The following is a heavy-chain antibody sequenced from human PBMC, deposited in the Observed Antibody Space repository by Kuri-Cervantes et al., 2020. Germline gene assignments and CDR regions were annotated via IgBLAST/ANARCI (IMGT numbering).Heavy chain of an antibody. J-gene: IGHJ4*02. CDR2: IKQDGSEK. V-gene: IGHV3-7*03. Sequence: GESLKISCVASGFTFSTSWMNWVRQAPGKGLEWVANIKQDGSEKYYVDSVKGRFSISRDNAKNSLYLQMNSLRAEDTALYYCAMALGAPLGCWGQGTLVTVSS. CDR1: GFTFSTSW. D-gene: IGHD4/OR15-4a*01. CDR3: AMALGAPLGC.